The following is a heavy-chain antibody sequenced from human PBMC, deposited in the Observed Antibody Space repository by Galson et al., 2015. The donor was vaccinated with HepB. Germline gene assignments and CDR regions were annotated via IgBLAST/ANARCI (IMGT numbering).Heavy chain of an antibody. J-gene: IGHJ6*02. Sequence: CAISGDSVPSYGAAWNWIRQSPSGGLEWLGRTYYRSQWYYDYAVSVRGRIIIDADTSKNQFSLQLDSVTPEDTAVYYCARSRENWDVQYYYGMNVWGHGTTVTVSS. V-gene: IGHV6-1*01. CDR3: ARSRENWDVQYYYGMNV. D-gene: IGHD1-1*01. CDR1: GDSVPSYGAA. CDR2: TYYRSQWYY.